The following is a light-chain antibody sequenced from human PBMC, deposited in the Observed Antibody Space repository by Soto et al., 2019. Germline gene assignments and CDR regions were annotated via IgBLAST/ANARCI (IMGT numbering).Light chain of an antibody. Sequence: LTQPHSVSESPGKTVTISCTRSSDVGGYNYVSWYQQHPGKAPKLMIYEVSKRPSGVPDRFSGSKSGNTASLTVSGLQAEDEADYYCSSYAASNNLGVFGGGTKLTVL. CDR2: EVS. V-gene: IGLV2-8*01. CDR1: SSDVGGYNY. J-gene: IGLJ2*01. CDR3: SSYAASNNLGV.